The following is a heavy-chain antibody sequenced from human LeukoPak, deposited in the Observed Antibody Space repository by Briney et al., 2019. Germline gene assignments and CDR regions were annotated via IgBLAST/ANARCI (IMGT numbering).Heavy chain of an antibody. CDR1: GFTFSRYA. CDR3: ASGWTNFDY. Sequence: GRSLRLSCAASGFTFSRYAMHWVRQAPGKGLEYVSAISSNGGSTYYADSVKGRFTISRDNSKNTVFLQMNSLRAEDTAVYYCASGWTNFDYWGQGTLATVSS. V-gene: IGHV3-64*04. D-gene: IGHD6-19*01. CDR2: ISSNGGST. J-gene: IGHJ4*02.